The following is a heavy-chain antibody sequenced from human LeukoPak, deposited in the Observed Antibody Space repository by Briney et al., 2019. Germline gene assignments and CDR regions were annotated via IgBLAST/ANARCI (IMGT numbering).Heavy chain of an antibody. Sequence: PGGSLRLSCAASGFTFSTYWMNWYRQAPGKGLKWVGNINQDASEINYVDSVMGRFTISRDNAKNSLHLQMNSLRAEDTAVYYCATDRDNSDWQKRFDSWGQRTLVTVSS. CDR2: INQDASEI. J-gene: IGHJ4*02. CDR1: GFTFSTYW. D-gene: IGHD2-21*02. CDR3: ATDRDNSDWQKRFDS. V-gene: IGHV3-7*01.